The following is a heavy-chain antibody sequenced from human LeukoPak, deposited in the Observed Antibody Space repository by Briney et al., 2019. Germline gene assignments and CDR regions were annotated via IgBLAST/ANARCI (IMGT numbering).Heavy chain of an antibody. V-gene: IGHV3-48*01. D-gene: IGHD3-22*01. CDR2: ISSSSTI. J-gene: IGHJ6*03. Sequence: GGSLRLSCAASGFTFSSYSMDWVRQAPGKGLEWVSYISSSSTIYYADSVKGRFTISRDNAKNSLYLQMNSLRAEDTAVYYCARFYYDSSGYYYSPYYYYYMDVWGKGTTVTVSS. CDR1: GFTFSSYS. CDR3: ARFYYDSSGYYYSPYYYYYMDV.